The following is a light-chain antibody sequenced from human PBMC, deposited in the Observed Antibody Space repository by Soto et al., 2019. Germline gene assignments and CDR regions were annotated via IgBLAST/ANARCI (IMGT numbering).Light chain of an antibody. J-gene: IGKJ5*01. V-gene: IGKV3-11*01. CDR1: PSVTNY. CDR3: QQRNIWPPVT. CDR2: GAF. Sequence: EIVLTQSPATLSLSPGERATLSCRASPSVTNYLAWYQQKPGQPPRLLIYGAFNRAAGIPARFSGSGSGTAFTLTISSLEPEDSAVYYCQQRNIWPPVTFGQGTRLEIK.